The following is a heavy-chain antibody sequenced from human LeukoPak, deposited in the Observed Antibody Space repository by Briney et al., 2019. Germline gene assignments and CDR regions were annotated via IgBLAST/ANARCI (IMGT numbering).Heavy chain of an antibody. Sequence: ASVKVSYKASGGTFSSYAISWVRQAPGQGLEWMGGIIPIFGTANYAQKFQGRVTITADESTSTAYMELNSLRAEDTAMYYCSRERRDYYASGAYAYPFEYWGQGTRVAVSS. CDR1: GGTFSSYA. CDR3: SRERRDYYASGAYAYPFEY. J-gene: IGHJ4*02. D-gene: IGHD3-10*01. CDR2: IIPIFGTA. V-gene: IGHV1-69*13.